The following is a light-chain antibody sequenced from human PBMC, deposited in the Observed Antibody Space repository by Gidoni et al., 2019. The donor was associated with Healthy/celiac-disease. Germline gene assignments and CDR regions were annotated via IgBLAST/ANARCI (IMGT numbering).Light chain of an antibody. CDR3: QQYYSTPYT. V-gene: IGKV4-1*01. CDR2: WAS. CDR1: QSVLYSSNNKNY. J-gene: IGKJ2*01. Sequence: DSVMTQSPDSLAVSLGERDTINCKSSQSVLYSSNNKNYLAWYHQKPGQPPKLLIYWASTRESGVPDRFSGSGSGTDFTLTISSLQAEDVAVYYCQQYYSTPYTFXQXTKLEIK.